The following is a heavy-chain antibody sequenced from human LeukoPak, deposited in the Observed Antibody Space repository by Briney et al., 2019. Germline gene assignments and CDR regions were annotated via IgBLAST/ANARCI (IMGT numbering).Heavy chain of an antibody. D-gene: IGHD3-22*01. J-gene: IGHJ3*02. CDR3: VRDYYDSSGYYEVTATDAFDI. CDR2: IKQGGSEK. V-gene: IGHV3-7*01. CDR1: GFTFSSYW. Sequence: QSGGSLRLSCAASGFTFSSYWMSWVRQAPGKGLEWVANIKQGGSEKYYVDSVKGRFTISRDNAKNSLYLQMNSLRAEDTAVYYCVRDYYDSSGYYEVTATDAFDIWGQGTMVTVSS.